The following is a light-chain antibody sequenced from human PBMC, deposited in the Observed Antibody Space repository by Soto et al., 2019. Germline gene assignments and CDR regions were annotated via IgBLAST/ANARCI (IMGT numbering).Light chain of an antibody. CDR1: QSVGSSY. V-gene: IGKV3-20*01. CDR2: GAS. J-gene: IGKJ1*01. Sequence: EIVLTQSPGTLSLSPGERATLSCRASQSVGSSYLAWYQQKPGQAPRPIIYGASTRATGIPARFSGSGSGTEFTLTISSLQSEDFAVYYCQQYGTFPRTFGQGTKVDIK. CDR3: QQYGTFPRT.